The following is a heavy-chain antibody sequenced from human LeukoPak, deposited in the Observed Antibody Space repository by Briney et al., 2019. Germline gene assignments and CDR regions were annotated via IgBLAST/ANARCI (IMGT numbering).Heavy chain of an antibody. V-gene: IGHV4-34*01. CDR2: INHSGST. J-gene: IGHJ5*02. CDR1: GGSFSGYY. CDR3: ARGGSSSWYGWFDP. D-gene: IGHD6-13*01. Sequence: PSETLSLTCAVYGGSFSGYYWSWLRQPPGKGLEWLGEINHSGSTNYNPSLKSRVTISVDTSKNQFSLKLSSVTAAGTAVYYCARGGSSSWYGWFDPWGQGTLVTVSS.